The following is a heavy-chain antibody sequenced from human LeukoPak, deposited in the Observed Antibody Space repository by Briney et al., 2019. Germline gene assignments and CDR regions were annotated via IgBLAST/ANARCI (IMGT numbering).Heavy chain of an antibody. V-gene: IGHV3-30*02. D-gene: IGHD6-19*01. CDR1: GFTFISYG. CDR2: IRYDESNK. J-gene: IGHJ4*02. CDR3: ARSRYSSGRGAFEY. Sequence: GGSLRLSCTASGFTFISYGMYWVRQAPGKGLEWVAFIRYDESNKYYADSVKGRFTISRDNSKNTLYLQMNSLRAEDTAVYYCARSRYSSGRGAFEYWGQGTLVTVSS.